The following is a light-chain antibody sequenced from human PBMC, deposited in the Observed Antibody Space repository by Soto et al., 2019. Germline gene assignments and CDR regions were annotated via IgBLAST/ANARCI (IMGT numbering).Light chain of an antibody. Sequence: EVVLTQSQATLSLSPGDRAPLXCLASQYVGTRLAWYQHKPGQAPRLLIYYTSNRATGIPARFSGSGSGTDFTLTINSLAPEDFAIYYCHQRQSWPRTFGQGTKVDIK. CDR1: QYVGTR. V-gene: IGKV3-11*01. CDR3: HQRQSWPRT. J-gene: IGKJ1*01. CDR2: YTS.